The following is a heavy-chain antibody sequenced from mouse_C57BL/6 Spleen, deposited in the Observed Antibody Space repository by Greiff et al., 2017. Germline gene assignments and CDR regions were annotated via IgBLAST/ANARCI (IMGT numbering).Heavy chain of an antibody. CDR3: ARDVFDY. Sequence: EVKVVESGGGLVKPGGSLKLSCAASGFTFSSYAMSWVRQTPEKRLEWVATISDGGSYTYYPDNVKGRFTISRDNAKNNLYLQMSHLKSEDTAMYYCARDVFDYWGQGTTLTVSS. J-gene: IGHJ2*01. CDR2: ISDGGSYT. CDR1: GFTFSSYA. V-gene: IGHV5-4*01.